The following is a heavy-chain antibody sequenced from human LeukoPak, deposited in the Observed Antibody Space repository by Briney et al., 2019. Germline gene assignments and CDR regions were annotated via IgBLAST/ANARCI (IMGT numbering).Heavy chain of an antibody. CDR2: IYYSGST. D-gene: IGHD2-2*01. CDR1: GGSISSSSYY. J-gene: IGHJ6*03. CDR3: AKVLSSTSTSPPLTYYYYYMDV. V-gene: IGHV4-39*01. Sequence: SETLSLTCTVSGGSISSSSYYWGWIRQPPGEGLEWIGNIYYSGSTYYYPSLKSRVTMSVDTSKNQLSLKLSSVTAADTAVYYCAKVLSSTSTSPPLTYYYYYMDVWGRGTTVTVSS.